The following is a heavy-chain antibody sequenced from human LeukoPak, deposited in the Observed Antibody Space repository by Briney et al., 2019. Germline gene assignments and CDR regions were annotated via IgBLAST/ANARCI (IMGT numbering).Heavy chain of an antibody. D-gene: IGHD3-10*01. CDR3: AKPIWFGELLPFDY. CDR1: GFTFSSYA. J-gene: IGHJ4*02. Sequence: GGSLRLSCAASGFTFSSYAMSWVRQAPGKGLEWVSAISGSGGGTYYADSVKGRFTISRDNSNNTLYLQMNSLRAEDTAVYYCAKPIWFGELLPFDYWGQGTLVTVSS. V-gene: IGHV3-23*01. CDR2: ISGSGGGT.